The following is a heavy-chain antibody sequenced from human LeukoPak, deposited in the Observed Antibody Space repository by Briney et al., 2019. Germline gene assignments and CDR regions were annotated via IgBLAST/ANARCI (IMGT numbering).Heavy chain of an antibody. V-gene: IGHV4-4*07. J-gene: IGHJ4*02. D-gene: IGHD6-6*01. CDR3: ARSIAAYFDY. CDR1: GDSINSFY. Sequence: SETLSLTCTVSGDSINSFYWSWIRQPAGKGLEWIGRIYTSGSTNYSPSLKSRVTISVDTSKNQFSLKLSSVTAADTAVYYCARSIAAYFDYWGQGTLVTVSS. CDR2: IYTSGST.